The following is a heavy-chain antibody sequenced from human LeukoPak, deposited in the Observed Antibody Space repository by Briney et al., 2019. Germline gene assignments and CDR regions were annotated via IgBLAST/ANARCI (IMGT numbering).Heavy chain of an antibody. CDR1: GFTVSSNY. CDR2: IYSGGNT. CDR3: ASKEGNCGGTSCYTFDY. V-gene: IGHV3-53*01. J-gene: IGHJ4*02. Sequence: GGSLRLSCAASGFTVSSNYMYWVRQPPGKGLEWVSVIYSGGNTHYADSVMGRFTISRDNSKNTPYLQMNSLRVEDTAIYFCASKEGNCGGTSCYTFDYWGLGTLVTVSS. D-gene: IGHD2-2*02.